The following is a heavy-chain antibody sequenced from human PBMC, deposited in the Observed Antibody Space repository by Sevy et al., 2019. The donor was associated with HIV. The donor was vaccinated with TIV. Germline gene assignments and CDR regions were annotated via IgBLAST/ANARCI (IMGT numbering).Heavy chain of an antibody. D-gene: IGHD3-9*01. CDR2: ISYDGSNK. CDR1: GFTFSSYA. Sequence: GGSLRLSCAASGFTFSSYAMHWVRQAPGKGLEWVAVISYDGSNKYYADSVKGRFTISRDNSKNTLYLQMNSLRAEDTAAYYWARDLTRIFDYWGQGTLVTVSS. V-gene: IGHV3-30-3*01. CDR3: ARDLTRIFDY. J-gene: IGHJ4*02.